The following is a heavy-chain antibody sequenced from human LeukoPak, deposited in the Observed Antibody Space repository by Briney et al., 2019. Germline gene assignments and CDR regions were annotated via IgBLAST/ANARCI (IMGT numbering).Heavy chain of an antibody. CDR2: IFHSGNS. CDR1: GYSMSSGYY. V-gene: IGHV4-38-2*02. Sequence: SETLSLTCTVSGYSMSSGYYWGWIRQPPGKGLQWIGSIFHSGNSYYNPSLKSRVTISVDTSKNQFSLKVSSVTAADTAVYYCARGGYDYWYYFDYWGQGTLVTVSS. D-gene: IGHD5-12*01. J-gene: IGHJ4*02. CDR3: ARGGYDYWYYFDY.